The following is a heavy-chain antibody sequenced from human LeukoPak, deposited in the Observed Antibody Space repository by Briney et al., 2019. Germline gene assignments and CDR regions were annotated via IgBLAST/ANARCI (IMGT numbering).Heavy chain of an antibody. D-gene: IGHD3-22*01. CDR3: ARHPLNYDSSGYYSLYFDC. CDR1: GGSISSYY. J-gene: IGHJ4*02. Sequence: PSETLSLTCTVSGGSISSYYWSWIRQPPGKGLEWIGYIYYSGSTNYNPSLKSRVTISVDTSKNQFSLKLSSVTAADTAVYYCARHPLNYDSSGYYSLYFDCWGQGTLVTVSS. CDR2: IYYSGST. V-gene: IGHV4-59*08.